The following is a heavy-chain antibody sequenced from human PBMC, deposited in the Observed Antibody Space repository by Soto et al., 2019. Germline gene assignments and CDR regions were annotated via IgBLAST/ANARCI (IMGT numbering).Heavy chain of an antibody. V-gene: IGHV4-34*01. J-gene: IGHJ5*02. CDR3: ARASGGYYPGTLCCNWFDP. Sequence: PSETLSLTCAVYGGSFSGYYWSWIRQPPGKGLEWIGEINHSGSTNYNPSLKSRVTISVDTSKNQFSLKLSSVTAADTAVYYCARASGGYYPGTLCCNWFDPWGQGTLVTVSS. CDR2: INHSGST. CDR1: GGSFSGYY. D-gene: IGHD3-3*01.